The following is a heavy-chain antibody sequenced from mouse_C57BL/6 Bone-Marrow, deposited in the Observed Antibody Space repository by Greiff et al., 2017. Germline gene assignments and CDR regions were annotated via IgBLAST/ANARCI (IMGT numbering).Heavy chain of an antibody. Sequence: QVQLKESGAELARPGASVKMSCKASGYTFTSYTMHWVKQRPGQGLEWIGYINPSSGYTKYNQKYKDKATLTADKSSSTAYMQLSSLTSEDSAVYYCAVGYFDYWGQGTTLTVSS. CDR1: GYTFTSYT. D-gene: IGHD3-1*01. V-gene: IGHV1-4*01. CDR2: INPSSGYT. J-gene: IGHJ2*01. CDR3: AVGYFDY.